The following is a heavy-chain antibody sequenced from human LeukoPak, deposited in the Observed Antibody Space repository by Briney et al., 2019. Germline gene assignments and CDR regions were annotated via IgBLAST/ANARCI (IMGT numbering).Heavy chain of an antibody. J-gene: IGHJ4*02. CDR1: GGTFSSYA. CDR2: IIPIFGTA. CDR3: ARDSSYCGGDCYGDY. D-gene: IGHD2-21*01. V-gene: IGHV1-69*01. Sequence: GSSVKVSCKASGGTFSSYAISWVRQAPGQGLEWMGGIIPIFGTANYAQKFQGRVTITADESTSTAYMELSSLRSEDTAVYYCARDSSYCGGDCYGDYWGQGTLVTVSS.